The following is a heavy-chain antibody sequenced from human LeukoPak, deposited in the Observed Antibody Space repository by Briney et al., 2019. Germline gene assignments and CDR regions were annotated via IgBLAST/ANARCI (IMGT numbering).Heavy chain of an antibody. CDR3: STLPHP. CDR2: MKSKTDGGTT. V-gene: IGHV3-15*01. Sequence: PGGSLRLSCATSGFTFDDSAMQWVRQAPGKGLEWVGRMKSKTDGGTTDYAAPVKGRFTISRDDSKNTLYLQMNSLKTEATAVYYCSTLPHPWGKGTTVTVSS. CDR1: GFTFDDSA. J-gene: IGHJ6*04.